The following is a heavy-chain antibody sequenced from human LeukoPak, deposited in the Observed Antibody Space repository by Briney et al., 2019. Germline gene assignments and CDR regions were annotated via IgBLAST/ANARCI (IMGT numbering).Heavy chain of an antibody. CDR3: ASSPAAAGTVELWY. D-gene: IGHD6-13*01. J-gene: IGHJ4*02. CDR1: GYSISSDYY. CDR2: IYYSGST. V-gene: IGHV4-38-2*02. Sequence: SETLSLTCSVSGYSISSDYYWGCIRQPPGKGLEWIGFIYYSGSTYYNPSLKSRVAISVDTSKNQFSLKLSSVTAADTAVYYCASSPAAAGTVELWYWGQGTLVTVSS.